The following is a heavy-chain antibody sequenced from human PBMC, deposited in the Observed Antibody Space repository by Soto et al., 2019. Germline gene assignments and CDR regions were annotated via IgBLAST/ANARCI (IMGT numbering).Heavy chain of an antibody. CDR1: GGSIRSNY. V-gene: IGHV4-59*01. D-gene: IGHD3-16*01. CDR3: ARGNFGATDLTN. J-gene: IGHJ4*02. Sequence: SETLSLTCSVSGGSIRSNYWSWFRQPPGKGLEWIGYLRYSGSTNYNPSLKSRVTISVETSKTQLSLRLSSVTAAETAVYYCARGNFGATDLTNWGQGTLVTVS. CDR2: LRYSGST.